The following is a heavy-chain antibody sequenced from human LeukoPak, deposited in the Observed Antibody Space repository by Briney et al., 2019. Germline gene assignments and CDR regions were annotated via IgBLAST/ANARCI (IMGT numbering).Heavy chain of an antibody. D-gene: IGHD3-22*01. CDR3: ARPNHYYDSSGYLGGEKFQH. CDR1: GGTFSSYA. CDR2: IIPILGIA. Sequence: SVKVPCKASGGTFSSYAISWVRQAPGQGLEWMGRIIPILGIANYAQKFQGRVTITADKSTSTAYMELSSLRSEDTAVYYCARPNHYYDSSGYLGGEKFQHWGQGTLVTVSS. V-gene: IGHV1-69*04. J-gene: IGHJ1*01.